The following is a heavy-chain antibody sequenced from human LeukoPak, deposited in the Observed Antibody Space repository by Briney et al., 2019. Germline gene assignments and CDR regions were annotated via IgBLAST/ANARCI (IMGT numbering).Heavy chain of an antibody. Sequence: GSVKVSCKASGYTFTSYGISWVRQAPGQGLEWMGWISAYNGNTNYAQKLQGRVTMTTDTSTSTAYMELRSLRSDDTAVYYCARERVGATKSGFDYWGQGTLVTVSS. J-gene: IGHJ4*02. CDR3: ARERVGATKSGFDY. CDR1: GYTFTSYG. V-gene: IGHV1-18*01. CDR2: ISAYNGNT. D-gene: IGHD1-26*01.